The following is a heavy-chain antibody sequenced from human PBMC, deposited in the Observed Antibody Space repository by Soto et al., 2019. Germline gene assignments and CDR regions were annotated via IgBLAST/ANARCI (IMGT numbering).Heavy chain of an antibody. D-gene: IGHD6-6*01. Sequence: GGSLRLSCAASGFTFSSYSMNWVRQAPGKGLEWVSSISSSSSYIYYADSVKGRFTISRDNAKNSLYLQMNSLRAEDTAVYYCARDPVLLYSSSPNAETLKGYWGQGTLVTVSS. CDR3: ARDPVLLYSSSPNAETLKGY. J-gene: IGHJ4*02. CDR1: GFTFSSYS. V-gene: IGHV3-21*01. CDR2: ISSSSSYI.